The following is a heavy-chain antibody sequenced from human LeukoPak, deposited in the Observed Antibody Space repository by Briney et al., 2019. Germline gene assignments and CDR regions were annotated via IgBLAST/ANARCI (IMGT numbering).Heavy chain of an antibody. J-gene: IGHJ6*02. D-gene: IGHD2-15*01. CDR2: ISGSGGST. Sequence: GGSLRLSCAASGFTFSSYAMSWVRQAPGKGLEWVSAISGSGGSTYYADSVKGRFTISRDNSKNTLYLQMNSLRAEDTAVYYCAKPLVAAHDYYYGMDVWGQGTTVTVSS. V-gene: IGHV3-23*01. CDR1: GFTFSSYA. CDR3: AKPLVAAHDYYYGMDV.